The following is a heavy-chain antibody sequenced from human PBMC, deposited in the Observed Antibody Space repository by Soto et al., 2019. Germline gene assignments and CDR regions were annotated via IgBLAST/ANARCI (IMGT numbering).Heavy chain of an antibody. Sequence: SETLSLTCAVSGGSISSSNWWSWVRQPPGKGLEWIGEIYHSGSTNNNPSLKSRVTISVDKSKNQFSLKLSSVTAADTAVYYFARGSYDFWSGYYSNWFDPWGQGTLVTVSS. CDR1: GGSISSSNW. D-gene: IGHD3-3*01. V-gene: IGHV4-4*02. CDR3: ARGSYDFWSGYYSNWFDP. J-gene: IGHJ5*02. CDR2: IYHSGST.